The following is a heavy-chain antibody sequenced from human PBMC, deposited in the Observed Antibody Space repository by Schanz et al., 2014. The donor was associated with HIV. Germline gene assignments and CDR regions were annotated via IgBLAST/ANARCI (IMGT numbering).Heavy chain of an antibody. CDR3: ARDFNIGDQYYFDH. Sequence: QVQLVQSGAEVKKPGASVKVSCKASGYTFTDYYIHWVRQAPGQGLQWMGWIKPNSGETYYAQKFKGRVTMTRDTSIKTASMELSWLRSDDTAVYLCARDFNIGDQYYFDHWGQGTLVTVSS. D-gene: IGHD2-21*02. CDR1: GYTFTDYY. V-gene: IGHV1-2*02. J-gene: IGHJ4*02. CDR2: IKPNSGET.